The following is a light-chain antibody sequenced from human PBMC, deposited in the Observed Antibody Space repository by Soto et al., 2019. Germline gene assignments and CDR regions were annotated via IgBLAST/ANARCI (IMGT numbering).Light chain of an antibody. J-gene: IGKJ5*01. Sequence: DIQMTQSPSSLSASVGDRVTITCRASQDISVYLAWYQQKPGKVPKLLIYSASTLQSGVPSRFSGSGSGTAFTLTISSLQPEDVATYYCQKFNTAPLTFDQGTRLEIK. CDR3: QKFNTAPLT. CDR1: QDISVY. CDR2: SAS. V-gene: IGKV1-27*01.